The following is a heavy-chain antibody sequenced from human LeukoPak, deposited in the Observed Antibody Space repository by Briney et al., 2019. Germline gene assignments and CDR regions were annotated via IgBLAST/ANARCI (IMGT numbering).Heavy chain of an antibody. Sequence: GRSLRLSCATSGFTFSNYDMHWVRQAPGKGLEWVAVISYDGSNKYFADSVKGRFTISRDNSENTLYLQMNSLRAEDTAVYYCATPYSYGYYFDYWGQGTLATVSS. D-gene: IGHD5-18*01. CDR2: ISYDGSNK. J-gene: IGHJ4*02. CDR3: ATPYSYGYYFDY. CDR1: GFTFSNYD. V-gene: IGHV3-30*03.